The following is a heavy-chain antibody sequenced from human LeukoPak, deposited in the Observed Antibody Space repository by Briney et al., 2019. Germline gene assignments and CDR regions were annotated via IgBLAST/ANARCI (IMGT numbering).Heavy chain of an antibody. D-gene: IGHD1-1*01. CDR3: ARLHWNDHFYGVDV. J-gene: IGHJ6*02. Sequence: SETLSLTCSVCGGSISTYYWSWIRQSPGKGLQWIGYIYYSGSTNYSPSLKSRVTMSVDTSKDQFSLKLSSVTAADTAMYYCARLHWNDHFYGVDVWGQGTTVTVSS. V-gene: IGHV4-59*08. CDR2: IYYSGST. CDR1: GGSISTYY.